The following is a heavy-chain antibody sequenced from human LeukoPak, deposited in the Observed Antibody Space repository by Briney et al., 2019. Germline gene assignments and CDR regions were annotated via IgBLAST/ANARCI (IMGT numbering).Heavy chain of an antibody. Sequence: SETLSLTCTVSGGSISSGGYHWSWIRQHPGKGLEWIGYIYYSGSTYYNPSLKSRVTISVDTSKNQFSLKLSSVTAADTAVYYCATDTVVGSFDYWGQGTLVTVSS. CDR1: GGSISSGGYH. V-gene: IGHV4-31*03. J-gene: IGHJ4*02. CDR3: ATDTVVGSFDY. D-gene: IGHD4-23*01. CDR2: IYYSGST.